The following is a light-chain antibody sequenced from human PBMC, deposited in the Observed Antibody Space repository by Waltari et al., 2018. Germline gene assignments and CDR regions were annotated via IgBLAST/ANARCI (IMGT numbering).Light chain of an antibody. CDR2: GAS. V-gene: IGKV3-15*01. Sequence: EIVMTQSPATLSVSPGERATLSCRASQSVSSNLAWYQQKPGQAPRLLIYGASTRASGISARFSGSGSGTEFTLTISSLQSEDFAVYYCLQYNNWPPYPFGQGTKLEI. J-gene: IGKJ2*01. CDR1: QSVSSN. CDR3: LQYNNWPPYP.